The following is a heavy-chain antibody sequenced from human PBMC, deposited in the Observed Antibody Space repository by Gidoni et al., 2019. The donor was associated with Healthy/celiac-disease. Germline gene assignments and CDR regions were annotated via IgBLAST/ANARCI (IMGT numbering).Heavy chain of an antibody. J-gene: IGHJ5*02. V-gene: IGHV1-2*04. D-gene: IGHD2-2*01. CDR3: ARGSDCSSTSCYGFDP. Sequence: QVQLVQSGAEVKKPGASVTVSCKASGYTFTGYYMHWARQAPGQGLEWMGWINPNSGGTNYAQKFQGWVTMTRDTSISTAYMELSRLRSDDTAVYYCARGSDCSSTSCYGFDPWGQGTLVTVSS. CDR2: INPNSGGT. CDR1: GYTFTGYY.